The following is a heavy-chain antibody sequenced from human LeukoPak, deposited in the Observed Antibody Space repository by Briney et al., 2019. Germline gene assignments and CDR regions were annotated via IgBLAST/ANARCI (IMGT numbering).Heavy chain of an antibody. J-gene: IGHJ4*02. Sequence: PGGSLRLSFVASGFTFSSYWITSGRQAPGKGLEWVANIKTDGSQIYYVDSVKGRFTISRDNAKNSLYLQMNSLRAEDTAVYYCARDGVFRSSAPDYWGQGTLVTVSS. CDR1: GFTFSSYW. CDR2: IKTDGSQI. CDR3: ARDGVFRSSAPDY. V-gene: IGHV3-7*01. D-gene: IGHD6-6*01.